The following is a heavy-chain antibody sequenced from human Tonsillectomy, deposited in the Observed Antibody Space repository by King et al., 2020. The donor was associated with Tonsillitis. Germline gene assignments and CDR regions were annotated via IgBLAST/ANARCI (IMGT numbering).Heavy chain of an antibody. CDR1: GFTFSDHY. Sequence: VQLVESGGGLVKPGESLRLSYAASGFTFSDHYMSWIRQAPGKGLEWVSYISYSGGTIYYADSVKGRFTVSRDNAKNSLFLQMNSLRAEDTAVYYCARDRWFGGVWGQGTTVTVSS. D-gene: IGHD3-10*01. J-gene: IGHJ6*02. CDR3: ARDRWFGGV. CDR2: ISYSGGTI. V-gene: IGHV3-11*01.